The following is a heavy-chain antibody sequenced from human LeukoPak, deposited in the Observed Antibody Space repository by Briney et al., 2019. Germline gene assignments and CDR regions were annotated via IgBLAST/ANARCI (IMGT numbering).Heavy chain of an antibody. CDR1: GFTFSSYS. CDR2: ISSSSSYI. J-gene: IGHJ3*02. D-gene: IGHD2-2*02. CDR3: ARAYTRGVRYCSSTSCYRGQAFDI. Sequence: KPGGSLRLSCAASGFTFSSYSMNWVRQAPGKGLEWVSSISSSSSYIYYADSVKGRFTISRDNAKNSLYLQMNSLRAEDTAVYYCARAYTRGVRYCSSTSCYRGQAFDIWGQGTMVTVSS. V-gene: IGHV3-21*01.